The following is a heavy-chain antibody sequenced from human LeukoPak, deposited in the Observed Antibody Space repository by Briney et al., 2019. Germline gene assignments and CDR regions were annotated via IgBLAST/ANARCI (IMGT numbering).Heavy chain of an antibody. CDR2: ISTNGRIA. V-gene: IGHV3-74*03. CDR1: GFTFSSYW. J-gene: IGHJ4*02. D-gene: IGHD3-22*01. CDR3: ARGGLPIMIEVATHFAPGS. Sequence: GGSLRLSCVASGFTFSSYWMHWVRQAPGKGLVWVSRISTNGRIAAYADSVKGRFTISRDNAKNTVYLQMNSLRAEDTAVYYCARGGLPIMIEVATHFAPGSWGQGTLVSVSS.